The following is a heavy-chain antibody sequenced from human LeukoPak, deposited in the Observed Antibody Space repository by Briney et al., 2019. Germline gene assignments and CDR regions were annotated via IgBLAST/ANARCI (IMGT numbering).Heavy chain of an antibody. D-gene: IGHD3-3*01. CDR3: ARALMDYDFWSGYPKNWFDP. CDR1: GYTFTSYD. CDR2: MNPNSGNT. Sequence: ASVKVSCKASGYTFTSYDINWVRQATGQGLEWMGWMNPNSGNTGYAQKFQGRGTMTRNTSISTDYMELSSLRSEDTAVYYCARALMDYDFWSGYPKNWFDPWGQGSLVTVSS. V-gene: IGHV1-8*01. J-gene: IGHJ5*02.